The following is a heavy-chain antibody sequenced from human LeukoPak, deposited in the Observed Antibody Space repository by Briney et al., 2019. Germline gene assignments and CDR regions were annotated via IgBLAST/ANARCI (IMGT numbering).Heavy chain of an antibody. CDR1: GFTFSSYG. J-gene: IGHJ6*03. Sequence: PGGSLRLSCAASGFTFSSYGMHWVRQAPGKGLEWVAFISFDGSNTYYADSVKGQFIISRDNSKNTLYLQMNSLRAEDTAVYYCARDGSGSFYYYYYMDVWGKGTTVTVSS. V-gene: IGHV3-30*03. CDR3: ARDGSGSFYYYYYMDV. CDR2: ISFDGSNT. D-gene: IGHD3-10*01.